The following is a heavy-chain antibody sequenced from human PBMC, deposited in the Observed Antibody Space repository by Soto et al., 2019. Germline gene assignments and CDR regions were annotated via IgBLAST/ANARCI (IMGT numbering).Heavy chain of an antibody. J-gene: IGHJ5*02. CDR1: GYTFTNYG. V-gene: IGHV1-18*01. Sequence: QVQLVQSGAEVKKPGASVKVSCKAAGYTFTNYGISWVRQAPGQGLEWMGWIVTYNGDTQSTQKPQGRVTMTTDTSASTAHMELRSLRSGQTAVDYCARGPPSRGWSAKWVDAWGQGTMVTVSS. D-gene: IGHD6-19*01. CDR3: ARGPPSRGWSAKWVDA. CDR2: IVTYNGDT.